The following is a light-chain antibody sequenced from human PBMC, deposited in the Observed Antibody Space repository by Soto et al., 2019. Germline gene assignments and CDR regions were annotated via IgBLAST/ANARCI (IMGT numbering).Light chain of an antibody. J-gene: IGLJ1*01. CDR1: SSDVGGYNY. CDR2: DVS. CDR3: SSYTSSSTLNYV. V-gene: IGLV2-14*01. Sequence: SALTQPASVSGSPGQSTTISCTGTSSDVGGYNYVSWYQQHPGKAPKLMIYDVSNRPSGVSNRFSGSKSGNTASLTISGLQAEDEADYYYSSYTSSSTLNYVFGTGTKVTVL.